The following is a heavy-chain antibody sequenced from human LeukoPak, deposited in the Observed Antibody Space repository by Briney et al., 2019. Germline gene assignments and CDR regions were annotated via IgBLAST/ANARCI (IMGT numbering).Heavy chain of an antibody. CDR1: GFTFGDYA. Sequence: PGGSLRLSCTASGFTFGDYAMSWVRQAPGKGLEWVGFIRSKAYGGTTEYAASVKGRFTISRDDSKSIAYLQMNSLKTEDTAVYYCTRDPTQYYYGSGSYYWYFDYWGQGTLVPVSS. CDR3: TRDPTQYYYGSGSYYWYFDY. D-gene: IGHD3-10*01. V-gene: IGHV3-49*04. J-gene: IGHJ4*02. CDR2: IRSKAYGGTT.